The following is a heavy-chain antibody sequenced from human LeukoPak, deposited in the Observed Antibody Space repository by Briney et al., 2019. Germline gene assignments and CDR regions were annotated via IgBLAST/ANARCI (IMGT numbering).Heavy chain of an antibody. Sequence: GGSLRLSCAASGFTFSNHGMHWVRQAPGKGLEWVANIWYDGSQEYYADAVKGRFTISRDISKNTLYLQMNSLRAEDTAVYYCARDLAAARLDFRGQGTLVTVSS. J-gene: IGHJ4*02. CDR1: GFTFSNHG. CDR3: ARDLAAARLDF. V-gene: IGHV3-33*01. D-gene: IGHD6-6*01. CDR2: IWYDGSQE.